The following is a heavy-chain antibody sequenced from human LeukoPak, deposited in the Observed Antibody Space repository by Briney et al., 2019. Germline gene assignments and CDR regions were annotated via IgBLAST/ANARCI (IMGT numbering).Heavy chain of an antibody. D-gene: IGHD3-3*01. V-gene: IGHV3-64D*06. CDR3: VKGRGDDFWSPQHYGMDV. Sequence: GGSLRLSCLTSGSTIRMYAMFWVRQTPEKGLEYVSAISRSGGSTFYADSVKGRFTISRDSSKNTLYLQMTSLRLEDTAVYYCVKGRGDDFWSPQHYGMDVWGQGTTVIVSS. J-gene: IGHJ6*02. CDR1: GSTIRMYA. CDR2: ISRSGGST.